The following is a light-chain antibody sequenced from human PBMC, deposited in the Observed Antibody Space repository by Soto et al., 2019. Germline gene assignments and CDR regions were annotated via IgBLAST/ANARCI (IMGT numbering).Light chain of an antibody. CDR1: SSDIGGYKY. Sequence: QSVLTQPASVSASPGQSITISCTGASSDIGGYKYVSWYQQHPGKAPKLMIYEVTNRPSGVSNRFSGSKSGNTASLTISGLQAEDEADYYCSSYTISNTLVLFGGGTQLTVL. J-gene: IGLJ2*01. V-gene: IGLV2-14*01. CDR2: EVT. CDR3: SSYTISNTLVL.